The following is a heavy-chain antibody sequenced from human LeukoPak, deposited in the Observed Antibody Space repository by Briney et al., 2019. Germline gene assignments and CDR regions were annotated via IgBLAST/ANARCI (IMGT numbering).Heavy chain of an antibody. CDR2: INPNRGGT. D-gene: IGHD3-22*01. CDR3: ARDPGYYDSSGSITYYFDY. CDR1: GYTLTGYY. J-gene: IGHJ4*02. V-gene: IGHV1-2*02. Sequence: GASVKVSCKASGYTLTGYYMHWVRQAPGQGLEWMGWINPNRGGTNYAQKFQGRVTMTRDTYISTDYMELSRLRSDDTAVYYCARDPGYYDSSGSITYYFDYWGQGTLVTVSS.